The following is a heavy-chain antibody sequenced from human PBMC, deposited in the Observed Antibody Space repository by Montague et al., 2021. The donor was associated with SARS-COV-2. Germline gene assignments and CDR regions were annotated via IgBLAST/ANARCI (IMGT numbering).Heavy chain of an antibody. CDR1: GGSFSGYY. CDR3: ARVRGNTIFGVVIISAFDI. D-gene: IGHD3-3*01. J-gene: IGHJ3*02. CDR2: INHSGSA. V-gene: IGHV4-34*01. Sequence: SETLSLTCAVYGGSFSGYYWNWIRQPPGKGLEWIGEINHSGSANYNPSLKRRVTISVDTSKNQFSLKLSSVTAADTAVYYCARVRGNTIFGVVIISAFDIWGQGTMVTVSS.